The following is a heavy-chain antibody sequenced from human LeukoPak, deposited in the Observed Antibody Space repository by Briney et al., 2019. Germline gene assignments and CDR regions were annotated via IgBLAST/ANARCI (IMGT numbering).Heavy chain of an antibody. CDR3: ARVRLYYYDPSGFYYFEH. J-gene: IGHJ4*02. Sequence: GGSLRLSCAASGFTFSAYSLTWVRQAPGKGLEWVASITSGSSYLYYADSMRGRFTISRDTAKSSVYLQMNSLRAEDTAVYYCARVRLYYYDPSGFYYFEHWGQGTLVTVSS. V-gene: IGHV3-21*01. CDR2: ITSGSSYL. D-gene: IGHD3-22*01. CDR1: GFTFSAYS.